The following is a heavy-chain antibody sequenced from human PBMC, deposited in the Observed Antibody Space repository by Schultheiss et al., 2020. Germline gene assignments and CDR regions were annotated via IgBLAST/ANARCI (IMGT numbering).Heavy chain of an antibody. CDR2: ISGSGGST. J-gene: IGHJ6*02. Sequence: GGSLRLSCAASGFTFSDYYMSWIRQAPGKGLEWVSAISGSGGSTYYADSVKGRFTISRDNSKNTLYLQMDSLRAEDTAIYSCARELGSGTYGYGMDVWGQGTTVTVSS. CDR3: ARELGSGTYGYGMDV. CDR1: GFTFSDYY. D-gene: IGHD3-10*01. V-gene: IGHV3-23*01.